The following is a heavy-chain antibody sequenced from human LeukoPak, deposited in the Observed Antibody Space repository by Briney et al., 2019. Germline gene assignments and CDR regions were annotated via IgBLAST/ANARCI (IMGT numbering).Heavy chain of an antibody. D-gene: IGHD6-19*01. Sequence: TGGSLRLSCAASGFTFDNYAMHWVRQAPGKGLEWLSIISWNSGYIAYADSVKGRFTISRDNAKKSLDLQMNSLRAEDTAFYYCAKVRGTYSSGYFFDYWGQGTLVTVSS. CDR1: GFTFDNYA. J-gene: IGHJ4*02. CDR3: AKVRGTYSSGYFFDY. CDR2: ISWNSGYI. V-gene: IGHV3-9*01.